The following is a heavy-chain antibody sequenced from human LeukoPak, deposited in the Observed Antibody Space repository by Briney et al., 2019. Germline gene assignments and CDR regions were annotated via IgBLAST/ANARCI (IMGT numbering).Heavy chain of an antibody. CDR3: TTGVGYSYGYYFDY. D-gene: IGHD5-18*01. CDR2: IKSKTDGGTT. J-gene: IGHJ4*02. Sequence: GGSLRLSCAASGFTFSNAWMSWVRQAPGKGLEWVGRIKSKTDGGTTDYAAPVKGRFTISRDDSKNTLYLQMNSLKTEDTAVYYCTTGVGYSYGYYFDYWGQGTLVTVSS. V-gene: IGHV3-15*01. CDR1: GFTFSNAW.